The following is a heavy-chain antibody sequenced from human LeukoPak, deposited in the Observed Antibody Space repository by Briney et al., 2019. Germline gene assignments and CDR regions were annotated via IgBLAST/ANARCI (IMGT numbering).Heavy chain of an antibody. Sequence: GASVNVSCKASGYTFTSYYMHWVRQAPGQGLEWMGIINPSGGSTSYAQKFQGRVTVTRDTSTSTVYMELSSLRSEDTAVYYCARDMTGREDYGDSQPGYWGQGTLVTVSS. J-gene: IGHJ4*02. V-gene: IGHV1-46*01. D-gene: IGHD4-17*01. CDR3: ARDMTGREDYGDSQPGY. CDR2: INPSGGST. CDR1: GYTFTSYY.